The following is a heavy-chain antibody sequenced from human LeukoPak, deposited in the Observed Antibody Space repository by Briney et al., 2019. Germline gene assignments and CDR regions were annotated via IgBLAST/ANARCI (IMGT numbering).Heavy chain of an antibody. J-gene: IGHJ4*02. V-gene: IGHV1-69*06. CDR1: EDTLRNVA. CDR2: IIPMSATA. Sequence: ASVKVYCKTTEDTLRNVAFSWVRQAPGQGLEWLGGIIPMSATASYSQKFQGRVSINADKSTNTVYMELSSLKLEDTAVYYCARGAGWLYDWGQGTLVIVSS. D-gene: IGHD3-22*01. CDR3: ARGAGWLYD.